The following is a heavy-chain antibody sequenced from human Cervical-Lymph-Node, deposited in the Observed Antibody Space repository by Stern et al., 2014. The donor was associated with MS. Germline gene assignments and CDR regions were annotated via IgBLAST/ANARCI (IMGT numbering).Heavy chain of an antibody. Sequence: QLQLQESGPGLVKPSQTLSLTRTVSGGSISSGGYYWSWIRQHPGKGLEWIGYIYYSGSTYYNPAPKRRVTISVATPKNPFSLHLSSVTAADTAVYYCARDRRGYSHNWFDPWGQGTLVTVSS. CDR1: GGSISSGGYY. D-gene: IGHD5-18*01. CDR3: ARDRRGYSHNWFDP. CDR2: IYYSGST. J-gene: IGHJ5*02. V-gene: IGHV4-31*03.